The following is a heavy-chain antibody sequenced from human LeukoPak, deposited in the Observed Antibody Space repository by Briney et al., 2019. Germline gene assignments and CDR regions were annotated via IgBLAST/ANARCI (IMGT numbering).Heavy chain of an antibody. CDR2: ISAYNGNT. V-gene: IGHV1-18*01. D-gene: IGHD1-26*01. CDR3: AREGDSGSVFDY. J-gene: IGHJ4*02. CDR1: GYTFTSYG. Sequence: ASVTVSCTASGYTFTSYGISWVRQAPGQGLEWMGWISAYNGNTNYAQKLQGRVTMTTDTSTSTAYMELRSLRSDDTAVYYCAREGDSGSVFDYWGQGTLVTVSS.